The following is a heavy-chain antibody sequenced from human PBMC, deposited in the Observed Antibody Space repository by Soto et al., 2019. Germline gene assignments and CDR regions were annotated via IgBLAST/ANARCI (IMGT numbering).Heavy chain of an antibody. D-gene: IGHD5-18*01. CDR2: INHSGST. J-gene: IGHJ4*02. Sequence: SETLSLTCAVYGGSFSGYYWSWIRQPPGKGLEWIGEINHSGSTNYNPSLKSRVTISVDTSKNQFSLKLSSVTAADTAVYYCARGKYSYGYDFDYWGQGTLGTV. CDR1: GGSFSGYY. V-gene: IGHV4-34*01. CDR3: ARGKYSYGYDFDY.